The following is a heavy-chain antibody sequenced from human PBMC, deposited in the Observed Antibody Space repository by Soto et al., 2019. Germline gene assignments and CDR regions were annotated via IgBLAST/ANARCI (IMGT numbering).Heavy chain of an antibody. CDR3: AKVQCSGGSCPQDY. CDR1: GFTFSSYG. CDR2: ISYDGSNK. Sequence: GGSLRLSCAASGFTFSSYGMHWVRQAPGKGLEWVAVISYDGSNKYYADSVKGRFTISRDNSKNTLYLQMNSLRAEDTAVYYCAKVQCSGGSCPQDYWGQGTLVTVSS. V-gene: IGHV3-30*18. D-gene: IGHD2-15*01. J-gene: IGHJ4*02.